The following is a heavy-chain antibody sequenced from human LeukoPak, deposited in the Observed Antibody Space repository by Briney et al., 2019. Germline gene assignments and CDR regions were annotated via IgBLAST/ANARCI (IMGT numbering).Heavy chain of an antibody. CDR3: AKCLGSGYLDY. J-gene: IGHJ4*02. CDR1: GFTFSSYG. Sequence: PGGSLRLSCAASGFTFSSYGMHWVRQAPGKGLEWVAFIREDGSNKYYADSVKGRFTIARDNSTNTLYMQMNSLRAEDPSVYSGAKCLGSGYLDYWGEGRLVIVSS. V-gene: IGHV3-30*02. D-gene: IGHD2-15*01. CDR2: IREDGSNK.